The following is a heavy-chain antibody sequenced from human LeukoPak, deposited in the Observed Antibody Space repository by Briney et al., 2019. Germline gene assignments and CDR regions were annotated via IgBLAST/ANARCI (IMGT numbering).Heavy chain of an antibody. CDR2: IYPRDSDT. D-gene: IGHD4-23*01. CDR1: GYCFTTYW. Sequence: GESLKISCKASGYCFTTYWIGWVRQMPGKGLEWMGIIYPRDSDTKYSPSFQGQFTISVDKSISTAYLHWTSLKASDTAMYYCAKLRWPEGDRSSFDFWGQGTLVTVSS. V-gene: IGHV5-51*01. CDR3: AKLRWPEGDRSSFDF. J-gene: IGHJ4*02.